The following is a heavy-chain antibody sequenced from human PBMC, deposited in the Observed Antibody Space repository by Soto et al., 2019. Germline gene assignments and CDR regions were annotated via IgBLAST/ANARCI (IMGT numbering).Heavy chain of an antibody. J-gene: IGHJ6*02. V-gene: IGHV3-23*01. D-gene: IGHD3-22*01. CDR3: ARYHFYDSSGYYPIYYYYYGMDV. CDR2: ISGSGGST. Sequence: GGSLRLSCAASGFTFSSYAMSWVRQAPGKGLEWVSAISGSGGSTYYADSVKGRFTISRDNSKNTLYLQMNSLRAEDTAVYYCARYHFYDSSGYYPIYYYYYGMDVWGQGT. CDR1: GFTFSSYA.